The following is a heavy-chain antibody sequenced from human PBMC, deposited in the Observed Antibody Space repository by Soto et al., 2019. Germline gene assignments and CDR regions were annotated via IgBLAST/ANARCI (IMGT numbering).Heavy chain of an antibody. Sequence: PGGSLRLSCAASGFTFSSYAMHWVRQAPGKGLEWVAVISYDGSNKYYADSVKGRFTISRDNSKNTLYLQMNSLRAEDTAVYYCARDSYSGYDTAYYYGMDVWGQGTTVTVSS. CDR3: ARDSYSGYDTAYYYGMDV. D-gene: IGHD5-12*01. CDR2: ISYDGSNK. V-gene: IGHV3-30-3*01. J-gene: IGHJ6*02. CDR1: GFTFSSYA.